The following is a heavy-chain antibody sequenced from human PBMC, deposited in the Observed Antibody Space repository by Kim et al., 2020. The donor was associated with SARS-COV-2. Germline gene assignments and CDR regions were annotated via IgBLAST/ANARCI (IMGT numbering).Heavy chain of an antibody. Sequence: GGSLRLSCAASGFTFSSYGMHWVRQAPGKGLEWVAVISYDGSNKYYADSVKGRFTISRDNSKNTLYLQMNSLRAEDTAVYYCAKGRKSGYSPNWFDPWG. CDR1: GFTFSSYG. D-gene: IGHD6-13*01. CDR3: AKGRKSGYSPNWFDP. V-gene: IGHV3-30*18. CDR2: ISYDGSNK. J-gene: IGHJ5*02.